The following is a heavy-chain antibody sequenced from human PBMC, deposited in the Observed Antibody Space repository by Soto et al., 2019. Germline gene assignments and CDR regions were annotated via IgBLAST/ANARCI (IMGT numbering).Heavy chain of an antibody. CDR1: GASISTSTYY. CDR2: IYYTGDT. J-gene: IGHJ6*02. Sequence: SETLSLTCTVSGASISTSTYYWAWVRQPPGKGLEWIRYIYYTGDTFYNPSLKSRVTISVDTSIHQFSLTLTSVTAADTAIYYCSRHGAAVLYYYGMDVWGQGTAVTVSS. CDR3: SRHGAAVLYYYGMDV. D-gene: IGHD3-10*01. V-gene: IGHV4-39*01.